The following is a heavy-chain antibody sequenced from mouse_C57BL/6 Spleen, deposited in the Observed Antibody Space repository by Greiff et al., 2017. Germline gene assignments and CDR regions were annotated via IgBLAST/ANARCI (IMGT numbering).Heavy chain of an antibody. CDR2: INPNYGTT. D-gene: IGHD2-1*01. V-gene: IGHV1-39*01. Sequence: EVKVVESGPELVKPGASVKISCKASGYSFTDYNMNWVKQSNGKSLEWIGVINPNYGTTSYNQKFKGKATLTVDQSSSTSYMQLNSLTSEDSAVYYCARAAYGNYVDYWGQGTTLTVSS. J-gene: IGHJ2*01. CDR1: GYSFTDYN. CDR3: ARAAYGNYVDY.